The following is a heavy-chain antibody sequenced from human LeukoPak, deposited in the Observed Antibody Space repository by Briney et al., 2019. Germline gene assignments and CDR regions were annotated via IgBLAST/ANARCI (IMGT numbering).Heavy chain of an antibody. CDR3: ARPTYCGSDCYFNFDY. CDR1: GYTFATYF. V-gene: IGHV1-2*02. CDR2: IKPNSGVT. D-gene: IGHD2-21*02. Sequence: GASVKVSCKTSGYTFATYFMHWVRQAPGQGLEWMGYIKPNSGVTNYAQKFRGRVTMTWDTSIGTAYIELSGLTSGDTAIYYCARPTYCGSDCYFNFDYWGQGTLVTVSS. J-gene: IGHJ4*02.